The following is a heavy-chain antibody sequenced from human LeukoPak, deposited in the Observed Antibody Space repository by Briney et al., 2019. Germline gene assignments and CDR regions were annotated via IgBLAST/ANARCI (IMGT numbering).Heavy chain of an antibody. CDR1: GFTFSSYG. J-gene: IGHJ6*04. V-gene: IGHV3-30*18. CDR2: ISYDGSNK. D-gene: IGHD3-9*01. Sequence: GRSLRLSCAAPGFTFSSYGMHWVRQAPGKGLEWVAVISYDGSNKYYADSVKGRFTISRDNSKNTLYLQMDSLRAEDTAVCYCAKDLDTGYKYYYYGMDVWGKGTTVTVSS. CDR3: AKDLDTGYKYYYYGMDV.